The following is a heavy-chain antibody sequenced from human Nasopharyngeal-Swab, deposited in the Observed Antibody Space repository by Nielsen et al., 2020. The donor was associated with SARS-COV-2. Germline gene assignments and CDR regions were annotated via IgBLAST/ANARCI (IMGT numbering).Heavy chain of an antibody. CDR3: TSGWFDP. CDR1: GFPFSPYG. V-gene: IGHV3-48*04. J-gene: IGHJ5*02. CDR2: IGTSSSTS. Sequence: GESLKISCVASGFPFSPYGMNWVRQAPGKGLEWLSYIGTSSSTSYYADSVKGRFTISRDTAKNSLCLQMNSLRAEDTAVYYCTSGWFDPWGQGTLVTVSS.